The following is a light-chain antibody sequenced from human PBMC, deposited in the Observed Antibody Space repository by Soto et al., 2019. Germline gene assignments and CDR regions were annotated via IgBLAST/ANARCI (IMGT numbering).Light chain of an antibody. CDR3: AAWDDSLSGPV. J-gene: IGLJ2*01. CDR1: SSNIGSNY. CDR2: SNS. V-gene: IGLV1-47*02. Sequence: QSVLTQPPSASGTPGQRVTISCSGSSSNIGSNYVYWYQQLPGTAPKLIIYSNSQRPSGVPDRFSGSNSGTSASLAISGLLSEDDADYYCAAWDDSLSGPVFGGGTKLTVL.